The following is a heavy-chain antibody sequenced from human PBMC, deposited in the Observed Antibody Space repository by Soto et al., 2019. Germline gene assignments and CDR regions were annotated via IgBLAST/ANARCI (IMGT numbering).Heavy chain of an antibody. V-gene: IGHV4-39*01. J-gene: IGHJ6*01. CDR3: ARPYYDFWSGLEGTIDYSYYYGMDV. Sequence: SQTLCFPCISVGGSISSSPYYWGCTSPPPGQGLARIARLYYSGSTYYNPSLRSRVTISVDTSKNQLALRLSSVTAADTAVYYCARPYYDFWSGLEGTIDYSYYYGMDVWGQGTTVTVSS. CDR2: LYYSGST. CDR1: GGSISSSPYY. D-gene: IGHD3-3*01.